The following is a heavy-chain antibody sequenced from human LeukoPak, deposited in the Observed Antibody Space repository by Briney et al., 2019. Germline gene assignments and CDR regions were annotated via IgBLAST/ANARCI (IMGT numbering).Heavy chain of an antibody. CDR1: GGSFSSYY. V-gene: IGHV4-34*01. CDR3: ARGKGGLRY. D-gene: IGHD3-16*01. CDR2: INHSGST. J-gene: IGHJ4*02. Sequence: SETLSLTCAVYGGSFSSYYWSWIRQPPGKGLEWIGEINHSGSTNYNPSLKSRVTISVDTSKNQFSLKLSSVTAADTAVYYCARGKGGLRYWGQGTLVTVSS.